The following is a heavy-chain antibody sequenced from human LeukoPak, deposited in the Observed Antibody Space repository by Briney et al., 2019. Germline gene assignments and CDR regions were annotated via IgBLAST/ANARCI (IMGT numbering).Heavy chain of an antibody. V-gene: IGHV4-61*02. CDR3: ARGKMATSFDY. Sequence: SETLSLTCTVSGGSISSGSYYWSWIRQPAGKGLEWIGRIYTSGSTNYNPSLKSRVTISADTSKNQFSLKLSSVTAADTAVYYCARGKMATSFDYWGQGTLVTVSS. CDR1: GGSISSGSYY. D-gene: IGHD5-24*01. J-gene: IGHJ4*02. CDR2: IYTSGST.